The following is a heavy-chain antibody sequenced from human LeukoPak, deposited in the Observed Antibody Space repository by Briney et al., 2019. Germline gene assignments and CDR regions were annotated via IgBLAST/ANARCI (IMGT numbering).Heavy chain of an antibody. CDR3: ARASWVSSADAVW. D-gene: IGHD3-16*01. Sequence: GGSLTLSCAASGLSFSSFAMSWVRQAPARGLQWLSGMKGNGETIYADSARGRFTLSRDDSRNTVYLQLNNLRVEDTAVYYCARASWVSSADAVWWGQGTVVTVFS. V-gene: IGHV3-23*01. CDR1: GLSFSSFA. CDR2: MKGNGET. J-gene: IGHJ4*02.